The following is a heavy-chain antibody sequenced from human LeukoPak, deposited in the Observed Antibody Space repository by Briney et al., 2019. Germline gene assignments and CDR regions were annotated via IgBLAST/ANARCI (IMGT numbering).Heavy chain of an antibody. Sequence: ASVKVSCKASGYTFTGYYMHWVRQAPGQGLEWMGWMTPNSGNTGYAQKFQGRVTMTRNTSISTAYMELSSLRSEDTAVYYCARNQRAIYDSSGYWYNWFDPWGQGTLVTVSS. CDR2: MTPNSGNT. V-gene: IGHV1-8*02. CDR3: ARNQRAIYDSSGYWYNWFDP. D-gene: IGHD3-22*01. J-gene: IGHJ5*02. CDR1: GYTFTGYY.